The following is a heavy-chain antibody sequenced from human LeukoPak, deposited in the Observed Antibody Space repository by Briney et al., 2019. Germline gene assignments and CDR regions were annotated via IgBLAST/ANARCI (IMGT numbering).Heavy chain of an antibody. CDR3: ARDQPTVTTGEDAFDI. J-gene: IGHJ3*02. CDR1: GDSISSNY. Sequence: SETLSLXCTVSGDSISSNYWSWIRQPPGKGLESIGYIHHSGSTNYNPSLKSRVTISVDTSKNQFSLKLSSVTAADTAVYFCARDQPTVTTGEDAFDIWGQGTMVTVSS. D-gene: IGHD4-17*01. CDR2: IHHSGST. V-gene: IGHV4-59*01.